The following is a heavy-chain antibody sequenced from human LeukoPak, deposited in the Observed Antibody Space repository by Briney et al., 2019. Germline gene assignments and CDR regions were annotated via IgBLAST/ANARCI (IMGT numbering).Heavy chain of an antibody. V-gene: IGHV4-4*07. D-gene: IGHD6-19*01. Sequence: SETLSLTCTVSGGSISTYYWNWIRQPAGKGLEWIGRIYTSGSTNYKPSLKSRVTVSVDTSKNQFSLKLSSVTAADTAVYYCARDHSSGWYYFDYWGQGTQVTVSS. CDR1: GGSISTYY. J-gene: IGHJ4*02. CDR3: ARDHSSGWYYFDY. CDR2: IYTSGST.